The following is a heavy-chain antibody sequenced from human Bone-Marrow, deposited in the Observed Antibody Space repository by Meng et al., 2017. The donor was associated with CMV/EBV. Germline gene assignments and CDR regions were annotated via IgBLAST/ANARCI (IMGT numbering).Heavy chain of an antibody. CDR2: ISGSGGST. J-gene: IGHJ6*02. CDR1: GFTFSSYA. D-gene: IGHD2-2*01. CDR3: AKMMGVVPHYYYGMDV. Sequence: GKSLKISCAASGFTFSSYAMSWVRQAPGKGLEWVSAISGSGGSTYYADSVKGRFTISRDNSKNTLYLQMNSLRAEDTAVYYCAKMMGVVPHYYYGMDVWGQGTTVTVSS. V-gene: IGHV3-23*01.